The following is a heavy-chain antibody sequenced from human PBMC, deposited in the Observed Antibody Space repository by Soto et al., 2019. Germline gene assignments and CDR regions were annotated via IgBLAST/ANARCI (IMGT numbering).Heavy chain of an antibody. V-gene: IGHV1-69*02. Sequence: ASVKVSCKASGGTFSSYTISWVRQAPGQGLEWMGRIIPILGIANYAQKFQGRVTITADKSTSTAYMELSSLRSEDTAVYYCARKAAAGIFSLDYWGQGTLVTVSS. CDR3: ARKAAAGIFSLDY. CDR2: IIPILGIA. D-gene: IGHD6-13*01. J-gene: IGHJ4*02. CDR1: GGTFSSYT.